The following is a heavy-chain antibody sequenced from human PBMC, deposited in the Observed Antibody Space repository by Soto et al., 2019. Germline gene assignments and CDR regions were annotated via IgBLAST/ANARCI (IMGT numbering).Heavy chain of an antibody. Sequence: GGSLRLSCAASGFTFSSYAMRWVRQAPGKGLEWVSAISGSGGSTYYADSVKGLFTISRDNSKNTLYLQMNSLRAEDTAVYYCAKDFVGYYYDSSGYYIDYWGQGTLVTVSS. CDR3: AKDFVGYYYDSSGYYIDY. CDR2: ISGSGGST. D-gene: IGHD3-22*01. CDR1: GFTFSSYA. J-gene: IGHJ4*02. V-gene: IGHV3-23*01.